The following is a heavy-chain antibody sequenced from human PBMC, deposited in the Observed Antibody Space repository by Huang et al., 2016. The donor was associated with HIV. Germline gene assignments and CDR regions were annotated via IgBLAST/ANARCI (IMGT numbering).Heavy chain of an antibody. V-gene: IGHV1-18*01. Sequence: QVELVQSGAEVKRPGASVRVSCKAAGYIFTKYGLNWVRQDPGQGLEWIGWISAYNGNTNYAEKVQGRVTLTRDTSATTAYMELRDVTSADTAVYYCARDHWYPLQNWFDLWGQGTLVTVSS. CDR2: ISAYNGNT. J-gene: IGHJ5*01. CDR3: ARDHWYPLQNWFDL. D-gene: IGHD1-1*01. CDR1: GYIFTKYG.